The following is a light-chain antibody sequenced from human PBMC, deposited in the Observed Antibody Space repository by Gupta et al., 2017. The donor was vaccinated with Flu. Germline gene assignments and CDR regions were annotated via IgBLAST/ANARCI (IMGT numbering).Light chain of an antibody. J-gene: IGLJ3*02. CDR3: QSYDSSNWV. CDR1: SGSIASNY. V-gene: IGLV6-57*01. CDR2: EDN. Sequence: FLLTQPHSVPESPWKTVTISCTRSSGSIASNYVQWYQQRPGSSPTTVIYEDNQRPSGVPDRFSGSIDSSSNSASLTISGLKTEDEADYYCQSYDSSNWVFGGGTKLTVL.